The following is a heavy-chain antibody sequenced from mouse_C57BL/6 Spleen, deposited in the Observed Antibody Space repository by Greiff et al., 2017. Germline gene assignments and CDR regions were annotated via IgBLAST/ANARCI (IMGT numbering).Heavy chain of an antibody. V-gene: IGHV1-9*01. J-gene: IGHJ4*01. CDR3: ARSGPDCYYLYYYAMDY. CDR1: GYTFTGYW. CDR2: ILPGSGST. D-gene: IGHD2-3*01. Sequence: QVQLKQSGAELMKPGASVKLSCKATGYTFTGYWIEWVKQRPGHGLEWIGEILPGSGSTNYNEKFKGKSTFTADTSSNTAYMQLSSLTTEDSAIYYCARSGPDCYYLYYYAMDYWGQGTSVTVSS.